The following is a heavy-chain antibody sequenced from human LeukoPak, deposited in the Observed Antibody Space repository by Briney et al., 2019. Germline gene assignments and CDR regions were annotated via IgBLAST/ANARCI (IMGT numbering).Heavy chain of an antibody. Sequence: SETLSLTCTVSGYSISSGYYWGWIRQPPGKGLEWIGTMYHTGISYYNPSLKSRVTISVDTSKNQFSLKVTSVTAADTAVYYCARNDLEMATVKASYFDYWGQGTLVTVSS. CDR2: MYHTGIS. D-gene: IGHD5-24*01. CDR1: GYSISSGYY. J-gene: IGHJ4*02. V-gene: IGHV4-38-2*02. CDR3: ARNDLEMATVKASYFDY.